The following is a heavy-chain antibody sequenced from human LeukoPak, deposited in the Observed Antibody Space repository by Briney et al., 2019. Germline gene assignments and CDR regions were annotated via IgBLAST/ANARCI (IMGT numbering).Heavy chain of an antibody. CDR1: VFTDSRNY. Sequence: GGSLRLSCAASVFTDSRNYMSWVRQASRKGLECVSVSYSGGDTYFPDSVKGRFTVSRDNPKNTVYLQMNHLGAENTAVNFCWVSPVLDRSVWSFADWGQGTLVPV. CDR3: WVSPVLDRSVWSFAD. CDR2: SYSGGDT. D-gene: IGHD6-13*01. J-gene: IGHJ4*02. V-gene: IGHV3-53*01.